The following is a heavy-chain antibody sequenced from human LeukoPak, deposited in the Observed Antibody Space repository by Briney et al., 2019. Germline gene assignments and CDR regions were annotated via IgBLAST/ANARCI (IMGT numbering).Heavy chain of an antibody. CDR1: GGSISNSGYY. D-gene: IGHD3-22*01. CDR2: IYYSGST. CDR3: AKTYYYDPFDY. Sequence: SETLSLTCTVSGGSISNSGYYWGWIRQPPGKGLEWIGNIYYSGSTYYNPSLKSRVTISVDTYKNQFSLKLSSVTAADTAVYYCAKTYYYDPFDYWGQGTLVTVSS. V-gene: IGHV4-39*01. J-gene: IGHJ4*02.